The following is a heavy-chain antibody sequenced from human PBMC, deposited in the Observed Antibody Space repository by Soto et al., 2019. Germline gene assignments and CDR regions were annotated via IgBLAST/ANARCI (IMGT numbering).Heavy chain of an antibody. D-gene: IGHD6-19*01. Sequence: ASVKVSCKASGYTFTRYAMHWVRQAPGQRLEWMGWINAGNGNTKYSQKFQGRVTITRDTSASTAYMELSSLRSEDTAVYYCARAVAVPADFDYWGQGTLVTVSS. V-gene: IGHV1-3*01. J-gene: IGHJ4*02. CDR3: ARAVAVPADFDY. CDR2: INAGNGNT. CDR1: GYTFTRYA.